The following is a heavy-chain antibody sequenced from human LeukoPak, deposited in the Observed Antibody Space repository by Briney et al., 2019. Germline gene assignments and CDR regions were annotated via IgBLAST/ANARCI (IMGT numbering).Heavy chain of an antibody. J-gene: IGHJ4*02. CDR3: AREGYSSGWYGSLGY. V-gene: IGHV4-59*01. CDR1: GGSISSYY. CDR2: IYYSGST. D-gene: IGHD6-19*01. Sequence: SETLSLTCTVSGGSISSYYWSWIRQPPGKGLEWIGYIYYSGSTNYNPPLKSRVTISVDTSKNQFSLKLSSVTAADTAVYYCAREGYSSGWYGSLGYWGQGTLVTVSS.